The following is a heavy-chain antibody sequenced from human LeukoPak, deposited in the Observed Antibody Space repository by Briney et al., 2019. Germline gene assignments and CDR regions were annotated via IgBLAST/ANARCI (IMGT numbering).Heavy chain of an antibody. CDR2: INPNSGGT. J-gene: IGHJ5*02. V-gene: IGHV1-2*02. Sequence: ASVKVSCKASGYTFTGYYMHWVRQAPGQGLEWMGWINPNSGGTNYAQKFRGRVTMTRDTSISTAYMELSRLRSDDTAVYYCAREHDYTENWFDPWGQGTLVTVSS. CDR1: GYTFTGYY. CDR3: AREHDYTENWFDP. D-gene: IGHD5-12*01.